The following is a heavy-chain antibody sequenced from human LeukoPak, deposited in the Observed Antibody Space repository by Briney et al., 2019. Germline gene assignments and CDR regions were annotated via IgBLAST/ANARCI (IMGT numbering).Heavy chain of an antibody. CDR1: GFTFSSYA. V-gene: IGHV3-64D*06. D-gene: IGHD6-25*01. CDR3: VKDPGYSSGWYFDY. CDR2: ISSNGGST. Sequence: GGSQRLSCSASGFTFSSYAMHWVRQAPGKGLEYVSAISSNGGSTYYADSVKGRFTISRDNSKNTLYLQMSTLRAEDTAVYYCVKDPGYSSGWYFDYWGQGTLVTVSS. J-gene: IGHJ4*02.